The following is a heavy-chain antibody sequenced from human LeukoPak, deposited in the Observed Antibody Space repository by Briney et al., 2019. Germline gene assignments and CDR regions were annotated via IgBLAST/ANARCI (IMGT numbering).Heavy chain of an antibody. CDR3: ATVAGTKTVPYYFDY. Sequence: SQTLSLTCAISGDSVSSNSAAWNWVRQSPSRGLEWLGRTYYRSKWYNDYAVSVKSRITINPDTSKNQFSLQLNSVTPEDTAVYYCATVAGTKTVPYYFDYWGQGTLVTVSS. CDR2: TYYRSKWYN. CDR1: GDSVSSNSAA. V-gene: IGHV6-1*01. D-gene: IGHD6-13*01. J-gene: IGHJ4*02.